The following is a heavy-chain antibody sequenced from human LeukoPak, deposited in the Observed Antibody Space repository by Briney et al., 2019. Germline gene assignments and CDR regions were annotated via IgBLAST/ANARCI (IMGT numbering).Heavy chain of an antibody. CDR1: GFTFSSYS. J-gene: IGHJ3*02. CDR3: ARDLSARVSYYVGDAFDI. Sequence: GGSLRLSCAASGFTFSSYSMNWVRQAPGKGLEWVSSISSSSSYIYYADSVKGRFTISRDNAKNSLYLQMNSLRAEDTAVYYCARDLSARVSYYVGDAFDIWGQGTMVTVSS. D-gene: IGHD1-26*01. V-gene: IGHV3-21*01. CDR2: ISSSSSYI.